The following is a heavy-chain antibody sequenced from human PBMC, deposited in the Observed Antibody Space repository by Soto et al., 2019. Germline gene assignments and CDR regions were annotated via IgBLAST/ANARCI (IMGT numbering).Heavy chain of an antibody. CDR3: ARSKRGVGDAFDI. Sequence: QVQLVESGGGLVKPGGSLRLSCAASGFTFSDYYMSWMRQAPGKGLEWVSYISNSGGTLYYADSVKGRFTISRDNAKNSLYWQVNGLRAEDPAVYYCARSKRGVGDAFDIWGQGTMVTVSS. D-gene: IGHD3-10*01. CDR1: GFTFSDYY. V-gene: IGHV3-11*01. CDR2: ISNSGGTL. J-gene: IGHJ3*02.